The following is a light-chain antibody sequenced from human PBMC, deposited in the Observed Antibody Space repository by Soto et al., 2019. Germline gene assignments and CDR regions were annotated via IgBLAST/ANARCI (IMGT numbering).Light chain of an antibody. CDR2: GAS. V-gene: IGKV3-15*01. CDR3: QQYSNWRT. CDR1: QSVSTN. Sequence: EILLTQSPATLSVSPWEIATLSRRAIQSVSTNLAWYQQTLGQAPRLLIYGASTRDTGTPARFSGSGSGTEFTLTISSQPSEDFAVYYCQQYSNWRTFGQGTKVDIK. J-gene: IGKJ1*01.